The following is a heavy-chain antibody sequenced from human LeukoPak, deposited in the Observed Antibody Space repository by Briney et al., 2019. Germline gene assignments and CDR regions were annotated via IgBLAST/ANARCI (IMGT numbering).Heavy chain of an antibody. J-gene: IGHJ5*02. Sequence: SQTLSLTCTVSGGSISSGSYYWSWIRQPPGKGLEWIGYIDDSGSANYNPSLKSRVTISGDTSKSQFYLKLRFVTAADTAMYYCARDRPFGAWGQGTQVTVSS. CDR2: IDDSGSA. CDR3: ARDRPFGA. CDR1: GGSISSGSYY. V-gene: IGHV4-61*01. D-gene: IGHD3-10*01.